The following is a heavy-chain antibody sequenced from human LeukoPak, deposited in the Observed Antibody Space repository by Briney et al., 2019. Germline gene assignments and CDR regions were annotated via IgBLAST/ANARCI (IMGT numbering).Heavy chain of an antibody. V-gene: IGHV3-23*01. D-gene: IGHD2-15*01. J-gene: IGHJ4*02. CDR3: AKVLGYCSGGNCYIVDY. CDR2: ISDSGGRM. Sequence: PGGSLRLSCAASGFTFSSSAMSWVRQAPGKGLEWVAGISDSGGRMYYPDSVKGRFTISGDNSKNTLYLQMGSLRGDDTALYYCAKVLGYCSGGNCYIVDYWGQGTLVTVSS. CDR1: GFTFSSSA.